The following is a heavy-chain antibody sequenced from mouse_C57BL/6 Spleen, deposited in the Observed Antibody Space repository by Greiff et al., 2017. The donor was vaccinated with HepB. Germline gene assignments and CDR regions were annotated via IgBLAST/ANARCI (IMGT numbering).Heavy chain of an antibody. CDR2: ISSGSSTI. Sequence: DVMLVESGGGLVKPGGSLKLSCAASGFTFSDYGMHWVRQAPEKGLEWVAYISSGSSTIYYADTVKGRFTISRDNAKNTLFLQMTSLRSEDTAMYYCANLLPSVDYWGQGTSVTVSS. V-gene: IGHV5-17*01. CDR3: ANLLPSVDY. CDR1: GFTFSDYG. J-gene: IGHJ4*01. D-gene: IGHD2-3*01.